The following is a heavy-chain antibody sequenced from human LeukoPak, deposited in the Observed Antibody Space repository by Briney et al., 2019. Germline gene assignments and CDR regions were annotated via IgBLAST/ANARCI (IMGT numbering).Heavy chain of an antibody. D-gene: IGHD6-19*01. V-gene: IGHV1-2*02. J-gene: IGHJ4*02. CDR1: GYTFTGYY. Sequence: ASVKVSCKASGYTFTGYYMHWVRQAPGQGLEWMGWINPNSGGTNYAQKFQGRVTMTRDTSISTAYMELSRLRSDDTAVYYCARSRSGTQLSDYWGQGTLVTVSS. CDR2: INPNSGGT. CDR3: ARSRSGTQLSDY.